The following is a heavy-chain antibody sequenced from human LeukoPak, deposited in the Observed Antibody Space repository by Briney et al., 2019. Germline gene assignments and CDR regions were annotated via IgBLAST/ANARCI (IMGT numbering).Heavy chain of an antibody. V-gene: IGHV1-69*04. Sequence: SVKVSCKASGGTFSSYAISWVRQAPGQGLEWMGRIIPILGIANYAQKFQGRVTITADKSTSTAYMERSSLRSEDTAVYYCARGDYGDYVLDYWGQGTLVTVSS. J-gene: IGHJ4*02. CDR3: ARGDYGDYVLDY. CDR2: IIPILGIA. CDR1: GGTFSSYA. D-gene: IGHD4-17*01.